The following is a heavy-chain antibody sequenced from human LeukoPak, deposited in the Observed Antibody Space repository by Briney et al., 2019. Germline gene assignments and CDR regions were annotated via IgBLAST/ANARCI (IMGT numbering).Heavy chain of an antibody. CDR1: GFTFSSYG. D-gene: IGHD4-23*01. J-gene: IGHJ4*02. CDR2: ISSSSSYI. Sequence: KTGGSLRLSCAASGFTFSSYGMHWVRQAPGKGLEWVSSISSSSSYIYYADSVKGRFTISRDNAKNSLYLQMNSLRAEDTAVYYCARFYETTVVTLRSYFDYWGQGTLVTVSS. V-gene: IGHV3-21*01. CDR3: ARFYETTVVTLRSYFDY.